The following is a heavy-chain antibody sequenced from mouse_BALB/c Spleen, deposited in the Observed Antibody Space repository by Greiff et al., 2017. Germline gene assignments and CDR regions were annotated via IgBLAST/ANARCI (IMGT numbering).Heavy chain of an antibody. D-gene: IGHD1-2*01. J-gene: IGHJ2*01. CDR2: ISSGGST. CDR3: ARRDYGYYFDY. Sequence: EVKVVESGGGLVKPGGSLKLSCAASGFTFSSYAMSWVRQTPEKRLEWVASISSGGSTYYPDSVKGRFTISRDNARNILYLQMSSLRSEDTAMYYCARRDYGYYFDYWGQGTTRTVSS. V-gene: IGHV5-6-5*01. CDR1: GFTFSSYA.